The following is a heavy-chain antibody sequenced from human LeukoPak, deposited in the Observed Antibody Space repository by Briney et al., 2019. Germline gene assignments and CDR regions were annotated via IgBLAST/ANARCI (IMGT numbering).Heavy chain of an antibody. CDR3: ARSWELESFDL. D-gene: IGHD1-1*01. CDR2: ISSSSSTI. V-gene: IGHV3-48*01. CDR1: GFTFSSYS. Sequence: GGSLRLSCAASGFTFSSYSMNWVRQAPGKGLEWVSYISSSSSTIYYADSVKGRFTISRDTSKNTLFLQMDSLRTEDTAVYYCARSWELESFDLWGRGTLITVSS. J-gene: IGHJ2*01.